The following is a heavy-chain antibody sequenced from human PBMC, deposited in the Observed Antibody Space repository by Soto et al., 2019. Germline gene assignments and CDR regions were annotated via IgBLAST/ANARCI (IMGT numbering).Heavy chain of an antibody. V-gene: IGHV4-39*01. CDR3: ARGEYVWGSYRTFDP. J-gene: IGHJ5*02. CDR1: GGSISSSSYY. Sequence: QLQLQESGPGLVKPSETLSLTCTVSGGSISSSSYYWGWIRQPPGKGLEWIGSIYYSGSTYYNPSLKSRVTISVDTSKNQFSLKLSSVTAADTAVYYCARGEYVWGSYRTFDPWGQGTLVTVSS. D-gene: IGHD3-16*02. CDR2: IYYSGST.